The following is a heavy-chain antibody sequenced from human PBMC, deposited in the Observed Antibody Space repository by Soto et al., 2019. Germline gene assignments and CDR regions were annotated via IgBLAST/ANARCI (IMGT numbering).Heavy chain of an antibody. CDR1: GFTFSSYS. J-gene: IGHJ6*03. CDR2: ISSSSSYI. Sequence: EVQLVESGGGLVKPGGSLRLSCAASGFTFSSYSMNWVRQAPGKGLEWVSSISSSSSYIYYADSVKGRFTISRYNAKNSLDLQMNSLRAEDTAVYDCARDLRGMDVWGKGTTVTVSS. V-gene: IGHV3-21*01. CDR3: ARDLRGMDV.